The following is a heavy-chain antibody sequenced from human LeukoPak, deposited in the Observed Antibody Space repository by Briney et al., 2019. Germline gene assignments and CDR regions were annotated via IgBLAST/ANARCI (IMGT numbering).Heavy chain of an antibody. CDR1: GGSFSGYY. CDR2: INHSGST. D-gene: IGHD3-22*01. CDR3: AKSNGYGLIDI. J-gene: IGHJ3*02. Sequence: SETLSLTCAVYGGSFSGYYWSWIRQPPGKGLEWIGEINHSGSTNYNPSLKSRVSMSIDTSKNQLSLQLDSATAADTAVYYCAKSNGYGLIDIWGQGTMVTVSS. V-gene: IGHV4-34*01.